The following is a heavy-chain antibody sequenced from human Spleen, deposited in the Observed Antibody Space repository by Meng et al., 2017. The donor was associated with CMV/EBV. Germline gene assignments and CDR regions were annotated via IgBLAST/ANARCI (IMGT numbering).Heavy chain of an antibody. CDR3: ARVFEYSTSDDY. CDR2: IYPTGST. D-gene: IGHD6-6*01. Sequence: SETLSLTCTVSGYSISSGYYWGWIRQPPGKGLEWIGSIYPTGSTYYNPSLKSRVTMSIDTSKNQFSLKLSSVTAADTAVYYCARVFEYSTSDDYWGQGTLVTVSS. V-gene: IGHV4-38-2*02. CDR1: GYSISSGYY. J-gene: IGHJ4*02.